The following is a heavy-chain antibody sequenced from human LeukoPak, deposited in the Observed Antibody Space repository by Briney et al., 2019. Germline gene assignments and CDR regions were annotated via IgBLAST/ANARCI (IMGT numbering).Heavy chain of an antibody. CDR1: GGSFSGYY. CDR2: INHSGST. Sequence: PSETLSLTCAVYGGSFSGYYWSWIRQPPGKGLEWIGEINHSGSTNYNPSLKSRVTISVDTSKNQFSLKLSSVTAADTAVYYCARRTYYYYGMDVWGQGTMVTVSS. J-gene: IGHJ6*02. V-gene: IGHV4-34*01. CDR3: ARRTYYYYGMDV.